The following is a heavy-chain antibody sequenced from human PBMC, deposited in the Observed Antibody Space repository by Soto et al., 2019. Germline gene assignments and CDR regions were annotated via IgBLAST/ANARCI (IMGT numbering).Heavy chain of an antibody. CDR1: GFTFSSYA. CDR3: AKGGGDTAMAYYYYYYMDV. D-gene: IGHD5-18*01. V-gene: IGHV3-23*01. J-gene: IGHJ6*03. Sequence: GGSLRLSCAASGFTFSSYAMSWVRQAPGKGLEWVSAISGSGGSTYYADSVKGRFTISRDNSKNTLYLQMNSLRAEDTAVYYCAKGGGDTAMAYYYYYYMDVWGKGTTVTVSS. CDR2: ISGSGGST.